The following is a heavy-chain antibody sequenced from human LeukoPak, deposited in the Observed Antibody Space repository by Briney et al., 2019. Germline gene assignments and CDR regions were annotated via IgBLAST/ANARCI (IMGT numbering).Heavy chain of an antibody. CDR1: GFTFSSYA. CDR2: ISYDGSNK. CDR3: ARVWDPIYYYYYDMDV. J-gene: IGHJ6*02. Sequence: GGSLRLSCAASGFTFSSYAMHWVRQAPGKGLEWVAVISYDGSNKYYADSVKGRFTISRDNSKNTLYLQMNSLRAEDTVVYCCARVWDPIYYYYYDMDVWGQGTTVTVSS. D-gene: IGHD3-16*01. V-gene: IGHV3-30-3*01.